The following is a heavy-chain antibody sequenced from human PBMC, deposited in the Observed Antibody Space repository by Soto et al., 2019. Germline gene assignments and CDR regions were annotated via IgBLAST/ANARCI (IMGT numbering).Heavy chain of an antibody. D-gene: IGHD6-13*01. CDR3: ARDGGYSSSWYSFDP. CDR2: ISAYKGNT. J-gene: IGHJ5*02. V-gene: IGHV1-18*04. Sequence: ASLKVYCKASGYTFTSYGISWVRQAPGQGLEWMGWISAYKGNTNYAQKLQGRVTMTTDTSTSTAYMELRSLRSDDTAVYYCARDGGYSSSWYSFDPWGQGTLVTVSS. CDR1: GYTFTSYG.